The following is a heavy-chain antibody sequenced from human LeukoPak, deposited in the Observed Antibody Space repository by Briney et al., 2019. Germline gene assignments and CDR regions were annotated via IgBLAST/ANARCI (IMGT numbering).Heavy chain of an antibody. V-gene: IGHV3-23*01. CDR1: GFTFSDYA. CDR2: ISGSGAST. J-gene: IGHJ5*02. CDR3: AKGASSGWLLYWFDP. Sequence: GGSLRLSCAASGFTFSDYAMTWVRQAPGKGLQWVSGISGSGASTYYGDSVKGRFIISRDDSKNTLYLQIDSLRAEDTAVYYCAKGASSGWLLYWFDPWGQGTLVAVSS. D-gene: IGHD6-19*01.